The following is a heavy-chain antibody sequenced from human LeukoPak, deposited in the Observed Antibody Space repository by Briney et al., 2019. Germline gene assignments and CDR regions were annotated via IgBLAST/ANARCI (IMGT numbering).Heavy chain of an antibody. J-gene: IGHJ3*01. V-gene: IGHV4-59*01. CDR1: GGSISSYY. CDR3: ARISSSNWYNERGAFDV. CDR2: VYYTVST. D-gene: IGHD6-13*01. Sequence: SETLSLTCTVSGGSISSYYWSWVRQPPGKGLEWIGFVYYTVSTNYSPSLKSRVTISVDTSKNQFSLKLRSVTAADTAVYYCARISSSNWYNERGAFDVWGQGTMVTVSS.